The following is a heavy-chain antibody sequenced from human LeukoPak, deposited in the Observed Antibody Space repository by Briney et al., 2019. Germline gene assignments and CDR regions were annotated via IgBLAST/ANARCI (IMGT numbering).Heavy chain of an antibody. CDR2: IKQDGSEE. J-gene: IGHJ4*02. D-gene: IGHD2-2*01. CDR1: GFSFGSFW. CDR3: ARYCSSPTRYGTYPF. Sequence: TGGSLRLSCAASGFSFGSFWMSWVRQTPGKGLEWVANIKQDGSEEYYLDSVKGRFTVSRDNANNSLFLQMNSLRAEDTAKYYCARYCSSPTRYGTYPFWGQGTLVTVSS. V-gene: IGHV3-7*01.